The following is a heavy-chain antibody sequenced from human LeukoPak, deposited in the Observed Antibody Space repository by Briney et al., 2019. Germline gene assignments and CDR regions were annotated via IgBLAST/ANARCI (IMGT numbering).Heavy chain of an antibody. CDR3: AKEPEA. Sequence: PGGSLRLSCAASGFTVSSNYMSWVRQAPGKGLEWVSAISDSGGTTFYADSVKGRFTISRDNSRNTVYLQMNTLRVEDTAVYYCAKEPEAWGQGTLVTVSS. CDR1: GFTVSSNY. CDR2: ISDSGGTT. V-gene: IGHV3-23*01. J-gene: IGHJ5*02.